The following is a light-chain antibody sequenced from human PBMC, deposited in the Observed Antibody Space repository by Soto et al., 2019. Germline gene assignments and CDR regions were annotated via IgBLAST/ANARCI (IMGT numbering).Light chain of an antibody. CDR1: QSISSY. Sequence: DIQMTQSPSSLSASVGDRVTITCRASQSISSYLHWYQQNPGKAPKLLIYAASNLQSGVPSSFSASGSHIDFTLTLNSPQPEDFATYYGLQGYGTARPFGQGTKGVIK. V-gene: IGKV1-39*01. CDR3: LQGYGTARP. J-gene: IGKJ1*01. CDR2: AAS.